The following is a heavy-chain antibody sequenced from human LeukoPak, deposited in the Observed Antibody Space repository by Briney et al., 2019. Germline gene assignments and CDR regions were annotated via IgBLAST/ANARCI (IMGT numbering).Heavy chain of an antibody. J-gene: IGHJ6*02. CDR2: VYYSGST. CDR3: ARHLGPGLHAMDV. CDR1: GGSVISYF. V-gene: IGHV4-59*08. D-gene: IGHD5-18*01. Sequence: PSETLSLTCTASGGSVISYFWSWIRQPPGKGLEWIGYVYYSGSTNYNPSLKSRVTISVDTSKTQFSLRLSSVTAADTAVYYCARHLGPGLHAMDVWGQGTAVTVSS.